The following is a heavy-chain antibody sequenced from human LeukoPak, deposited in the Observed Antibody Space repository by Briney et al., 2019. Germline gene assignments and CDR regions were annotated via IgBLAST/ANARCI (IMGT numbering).Heavy chain of an antibody. CDR2: ISYDGSDK. V-gene: IGHV3-30*04. D-gene: IGHD6-19*01. J-gene: IGHJ4*02. CDR1: GFTFSSYA. CDR3: ARAVYRSGGYYFDY. Sequence: PGRSLRLSCAASGFTFSSYAMQWVRQAPGKGLEWVAVISYDGSDKNYADSVKGRFTISRDNSKNTLYPQMNSLRADDTAVYYCARAVYRSGGYYFDYWGQGTLVIVSS.